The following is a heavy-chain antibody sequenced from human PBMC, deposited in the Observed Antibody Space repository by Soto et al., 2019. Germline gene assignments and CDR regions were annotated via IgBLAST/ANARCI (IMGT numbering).Heavy chain of an antibody. CDR3: ARTLRMATMDYYYYGMDV. V-gene: IGHV1-69*12. Sequence: QVQLVQSGAEVKKPGSSVKVSCKASGGTFSSYAISWVRQAPEQGLEWMGGIIPIFGTANYAQKFQGRVTITADESTSTGYMELSSMRSEETAVYYWARTLRMATMDYYYYGMDVWGQGTTVTVSS. CDR2: IIPIFGTA. D-gene: IGHD5-12*01. CDR1: GGTFSSYA. J-gene: IGHJ6*02.